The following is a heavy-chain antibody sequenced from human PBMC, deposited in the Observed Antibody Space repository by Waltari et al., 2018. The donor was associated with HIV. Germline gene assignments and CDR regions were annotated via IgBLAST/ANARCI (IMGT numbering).Heavy chain of an antibody. CDR2: IYWNDGK. J-gene: IGHJ4*02. CDR1: GFSPHPSGVG. CDR3: AREPHDYGALFDY. V-gene: IGHV2-5*01. Sequence: ITLQESCPSPGEPTQTPTLTWTLSGFSPHPSGVGVGLIRQPPGKALEWLALIYWNDGKRYSPSLKNRLTITKDTSKNQVVLTMTNMDPVDTATYYCAREPHDYGALFDYWGQGTLVSVSS. D-gene: IGHD4-17*01.